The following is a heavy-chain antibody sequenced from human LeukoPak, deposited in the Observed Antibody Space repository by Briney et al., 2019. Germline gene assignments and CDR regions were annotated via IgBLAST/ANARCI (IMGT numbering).Heavy chain of an antibody. J-gene: IGHJ4*02. CDR2: ISSSSSYI. Sequence: PGGSLRLSCAASGLMFSNYWMTWVRQAPGKGLEWVSTISSSSSYIYYADSVKGRFTISRDNAKNSLYLQMNSLRAEDTAVYYCARDATVRGTSFDYGGQGTLVTVSS. CDR1: GLMFSNYW. CDR3: ARDATVRGTSFDY. D-gene: IGHD4-17*01. V-gene: IGHV3-21*01.